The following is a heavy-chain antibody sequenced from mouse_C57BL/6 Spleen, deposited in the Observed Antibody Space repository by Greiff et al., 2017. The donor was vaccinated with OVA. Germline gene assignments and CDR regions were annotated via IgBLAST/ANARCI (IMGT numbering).Heavy chain of an antibody. Sequence: EVQVVESGGGLVKPGGSLKLSCAASGFTFSSYAMSWVRQTPEKRLEWVATISDGGSYTYYPDNVKGRFTISRDNAKNNLYLQMSHLKSEDTAMYYCARGAYGSSYYFDYWGQGTTLTVSS. CDR1: GFTFSSYA. V-gene: IGHV5-4*01. D-gene: IGHD1-1*01. CDR2: ISDGGSYT. J-gene: IGHJ2*01. CDR3: ARGAYGSSYYFDY.